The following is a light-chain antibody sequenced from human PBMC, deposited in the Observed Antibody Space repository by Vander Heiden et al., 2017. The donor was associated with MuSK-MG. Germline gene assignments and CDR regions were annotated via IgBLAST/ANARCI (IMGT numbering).Light chain of an antibody. CDR3: LLSYSGALYV. CDR2: NAT. J-gene: IGLJ1*01. V-gene: IGLV7-46*01. Sequence: QAVVTQEPSLTVSPGGTATLTCGSSTGAVTNGHYPYWFQQKPGQAPKTLIYNATNKHSWTPARFSGSLLGGNAALTLSGAQPEDEAEYYCLLSYSGALYVFGSGTKVTVL. CDR1: TGAVTNGHY.